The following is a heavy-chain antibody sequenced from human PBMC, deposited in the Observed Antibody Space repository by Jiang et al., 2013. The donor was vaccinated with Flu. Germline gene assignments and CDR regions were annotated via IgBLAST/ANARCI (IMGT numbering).Heavy chain of an antibody. V-gene: IGHV4-30-4*08. J-gene: IGHJ4*02. CDR1: WPPSEVVITT. CDR3: ARGALFYHSAQFDY. CDR2: IVYGGSS. D-gene: IGHD1-26*01. Sequence: VKPSQTLSLICHCLWWPPSEVVITTGAGSASPQGKGLEWIGYIVYGGSSYYNPSLESRASIAPDTSTNQFSLDLKSATAADTAVYYCARGALFYHSAQFDYWGRGALATVSS.